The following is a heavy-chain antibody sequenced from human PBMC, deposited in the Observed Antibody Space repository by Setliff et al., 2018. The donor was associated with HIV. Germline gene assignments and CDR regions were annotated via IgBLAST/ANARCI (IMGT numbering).Heavy chain of an antibody. D-gene: IGHD6-19*01. CDR1: GGSISNHY. CDR3: ARETRSGWYDLAY. CDR2: IYYTGST. J-gene: IGHJ4*02. V-gene: IGHV4-59*11. Sequence: KASETLSLTCSVSGGSISNHYWSWIRQPPGKGLEWIGYIYYTGSTNYNSSLRGRVTISVDTSKKQFSLKLSSVTAADTAVYFCARETRSGWYDLAYWGQGTLVTVSS.